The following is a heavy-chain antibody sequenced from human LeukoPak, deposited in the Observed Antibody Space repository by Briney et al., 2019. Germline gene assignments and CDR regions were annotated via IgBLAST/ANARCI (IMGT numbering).Heavy chain of an antibody. CDR3: ARGSEYYDSSGYYYAGVDY. D-gene: IGHD3-22*01. CDR2: INWNGGST. CDR1: GFTFDDYG. Sequence: GGSLRLSCAASGFTFDDYGMSWVRQAPGKGLEWVSGINWNGGSTVYADSVKGRFTISRDNAKNSLYLQMNSLRAEDTALYYCARGSEYYDSSGYYYAGVDYWGQGTLVTVSS. J-gene: IGHJ4*02. V-gene: IGHV3-20*04.